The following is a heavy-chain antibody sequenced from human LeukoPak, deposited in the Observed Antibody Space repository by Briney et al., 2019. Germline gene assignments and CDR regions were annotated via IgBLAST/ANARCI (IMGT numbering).Heavy chain of an antibody. J-gene: IGHJ1*01. CDR3: AKDRGYYFSYFQH. CDR1: GFTFSSYA. CDR2: ISGSGGST. D-gene: IGHD3-22*01. V-gene: IGHV3-23*01. Sequence: GGYLRLSCAASGFTFSSYAMSWVRQAPGKGLEWVSAISGSGGSTYYADSVKGRFTISRDNSKNTLYLQMNSLRAEDTAVYYCAKDRGYYFSYFQHWGQGTLVTVSS.